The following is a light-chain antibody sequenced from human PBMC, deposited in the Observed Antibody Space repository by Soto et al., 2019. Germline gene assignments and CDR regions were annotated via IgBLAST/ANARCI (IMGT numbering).Light chain of an antibody. Sequence: GERVTITCRASQSISGYLNWYQQKPGKAPKLLIYAASSLQSGVPSRFSGSVSGTDFTLTISSLQPEDFATYYCQQRSSWPITFGQGTRLEIK. V-gene: IGKV1-39*01. CDR2: AAS. CDR1: QSISGY. J-gene: IGKJ5*01. CDR3: QQRSSWPIT.